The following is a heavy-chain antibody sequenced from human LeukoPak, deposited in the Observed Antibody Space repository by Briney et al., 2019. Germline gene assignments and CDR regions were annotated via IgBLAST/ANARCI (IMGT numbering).Heavy chain of an antibody. D-gene: IGHD3-22*01. CDR1: GISLSNYG. Sequence: GGSLRLSCAVSGISLSNYGMSWVRQAPGKGLEWVSVIYSGGSTYYADSVKGRFTISRDNSKNTLYLQMNSLRAEDTAVYYCATRITMIVGAFDIWGQGTMVTVSS. CDR3: ATRITMIVGAFDI. CDR2: IYSGGST. J-gene: IGHJ3*02. V-gene: IGHV3-53*01.